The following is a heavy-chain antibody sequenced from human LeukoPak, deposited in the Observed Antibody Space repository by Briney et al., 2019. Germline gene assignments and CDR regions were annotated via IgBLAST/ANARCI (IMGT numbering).Heavy chain of an antibody. V-gene: IGHV3-20*04. D-gene: IGHD3-3*02. Sequence: GGSLRLSCAASGFTFSSYGLSWVRRAPGKGLEWLCAINYNGAITDYADSVKGRFTISRDNAKNSLYLRMDSLRAEGTALYYCARDRLGPSFSVSHFDLWGQGTLVTVSS. CDR2: INYNGAIT. J-gene: IGHJ4*02. CDR3: ARDRLGPSFSVSHFDL. CDR1: GFTFSSYG.